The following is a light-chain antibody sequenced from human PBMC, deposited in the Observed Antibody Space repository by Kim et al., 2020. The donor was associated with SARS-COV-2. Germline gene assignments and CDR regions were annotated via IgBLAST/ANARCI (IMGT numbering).Light chain of an antibody. V-gene: IGLV2-14*03. CDR3: SSSTSSSTFV. J-gene: IGLJ1*01. CDR1: SSDVGGFNY. Sequence: QSALTQPASVSGSPGQSITISCTGTSSDVGGFNYVSWYQQHPGKVPKLMISDVTKRPSGVSNRFSGSKSGNTASLTISGLQAEDEADYYCSSSTSSSTFVFGTGTKVTVL. CDR2: DVT.